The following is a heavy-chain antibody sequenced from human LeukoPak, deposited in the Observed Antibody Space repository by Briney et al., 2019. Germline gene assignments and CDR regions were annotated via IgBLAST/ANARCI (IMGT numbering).Heavy chain of an antibody. V-gene: IGHV1-18*01. CDR1: GYTFTNYG. Sequence: ASVKVSCKASGYTFTNYGISWVRQAPGKGLEWMGWISAYSGNTNYAQKLQGRVTMTTDTSTSTAYMELRSLRSDDTAVYYWARVVLTGDYFDYWGQGTQVTVSS. CDR2: ISAYSGNT. D-gene: IGHD7-27*01. J-gene: IGHJ4*02. CDR3: ARVVLTGDYFDY.